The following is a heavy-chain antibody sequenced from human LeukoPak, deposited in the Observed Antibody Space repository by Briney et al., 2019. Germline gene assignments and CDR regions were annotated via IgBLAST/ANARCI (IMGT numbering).Heavy chain of an antibody. V-gene: IGHV3-7*04. Sequence: GGSLRLSCAASGFTFSSYWMSWVRQAPGKGLEWVANIKQDGSDKYYVESVRGRFTISRDNAKNSPFLQMNSLRVEDTAVYYCARGGSSYGSFDSWGQGTLVTVSS. D-gene: IGHD3-10*01. CDR3: ARGGSSYGSFDS. CDR1: GFTFSSYW. CDR2: IKQDGSDK. J-gene: IGHJ4*02.